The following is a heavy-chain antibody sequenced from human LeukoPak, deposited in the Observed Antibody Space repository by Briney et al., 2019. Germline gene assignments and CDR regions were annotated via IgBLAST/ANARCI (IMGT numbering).Heavy chain of an antibody. V-gene: IGHV3-48*04. CDR2: ISSSSSTI. CDR1: GFTFSSYG. CDR3: ARAGYSGSSYNYFDY. D-gene: IGHD1-26*01. J-gene: IGHJ4*02. Sequence: GGSLRLSCAASGFTFSSYGMNWVRQAPGKGLEWVSYISSSSSTIYYADSVKGRFTISRDNAKNSLYLQMNSLRAEDTAVYYCARAGYSGSSYNYFDYWGQGTLVTVSS.